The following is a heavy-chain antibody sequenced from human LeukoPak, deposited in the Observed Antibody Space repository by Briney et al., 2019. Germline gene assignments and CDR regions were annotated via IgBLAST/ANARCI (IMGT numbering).Heavy chain of an antibody. Sequence: GGSLRLSCAASGFTFSSYAMHWVRQAPGKGLEWVAVISYDGSNKYYADSVKGRLTISRDNSKNTLYLQMNSLRAEDTAVYYCARDRWVVVVDDAFDIWGQGTMVTVSS. CDR3: ARDRWVVVVDDAFDI. CDR2: ISYDGSNK. CDR1: GFTFSSYA. V-gene: IGHV3-30*01. D-gene: IGHD2-15*01. J-gene: IGHJ3*02.